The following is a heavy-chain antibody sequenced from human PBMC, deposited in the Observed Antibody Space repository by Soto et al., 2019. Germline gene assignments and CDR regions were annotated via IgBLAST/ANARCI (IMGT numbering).Heavy chain of an antibody. D-gene: IGHD6-19*01. V-gene: IGHV4-59*01. CDR2: IYYSGST. CDR1: GGSISSYC. CDR3: ARTDLSGWYYFDY. Sequence: SETLSLTCPVSGGSISSYCWSWSRQPPGKGLEWIGYIYYSGSTNYNPSLKSRVTISVDTSKNQFSLKLSSVTAADTAVYYCARTDLSGWYYFDYWGQGTLVTVSS. J-gene: IGHJ4*02.